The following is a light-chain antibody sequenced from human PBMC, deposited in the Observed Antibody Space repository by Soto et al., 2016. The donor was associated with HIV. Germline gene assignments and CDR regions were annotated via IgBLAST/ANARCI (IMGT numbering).Light chain of an antibody. J-gene: IGLJ1*01. V-gene: IGLV3-1*01. CDR1: KLGDKY. Sequence: SYELTQPPSVSVSPGQTASIPCSGDKLGDKYACWYQHKPGQSPVLVIFQDNRRPSGIPERFSGANSGNTATLTISGTQPMDEADYFCQVWDSNTAVFGTGTKVTVL. CDR3: QVWDSNTAV. CDR2: QDN.